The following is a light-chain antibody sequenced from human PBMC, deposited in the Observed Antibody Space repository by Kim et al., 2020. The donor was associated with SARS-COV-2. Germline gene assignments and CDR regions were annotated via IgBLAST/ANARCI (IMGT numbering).Light chain of an antibody. CDR3: YSYAGSKNDVG. CDR1: SSDIGSYNL. J-gene: IGLJ2*01. V-gene: IGLV2-11*01. Sequence: QSALTQPRSVSGSPGQSVTISCTGTSSDIGSYNLVSWYQHHPGKAPKLIIFEVGKRPSGVPDRFSGSKSGNTASLTISGLQADDEADYYCYSYAGSKNDVGFGGGTQLTVL. CDR2: EVG.